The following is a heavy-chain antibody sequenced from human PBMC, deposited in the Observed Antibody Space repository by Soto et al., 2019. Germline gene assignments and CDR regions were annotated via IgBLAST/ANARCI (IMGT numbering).Heavy chain of an antibody. V-gene: IGHV1-2*02. CDR2: INPNSGGT. J-gene: IGHJ4*02. CDR1: GDTFTGYY. D-gene: IGHD2-21*01. CDR3: AIVVEGVVLYYLDF. Sequence: ASVKVSCKASGDTFTGYYMHWVRQAPGQGLEWMGWINPNSGGTNYAQKFQGRVTMTTDTSISTAYMELSRLRSDDTAVYYCAIVVEGVVLYYLDFWGQGTLVTVSS.